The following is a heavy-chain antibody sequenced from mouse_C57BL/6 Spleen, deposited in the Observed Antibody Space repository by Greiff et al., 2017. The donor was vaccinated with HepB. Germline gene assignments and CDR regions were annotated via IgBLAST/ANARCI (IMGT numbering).Heavy chain of an antibody. Sequence: DVKLVESGGGLVKPGGSLKLSCAASGFTFSSYAMSWVRQTPEKRLEWVATISDGGSYTYYPDNVKGRFTISRDNAKNNLYLQMSHLKSEDTAMYYCARDETVEEFAYWGQGTLVTVSA. CDR3: ARDETVEEFAY. J-gene: IGHJ3*01. CDR2: ISDGGSYT. D-gene: IGHD1-1*01. V-gene: IGHV5-4*01. CDR1: GFTFSSYA.